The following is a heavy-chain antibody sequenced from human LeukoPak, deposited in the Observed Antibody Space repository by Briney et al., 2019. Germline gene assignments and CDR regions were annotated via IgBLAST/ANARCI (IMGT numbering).Heavy chain of an antibody. V-gene: IGHV3-30*18. Sequence: GGSLRLSCAASGFTFSGYGMHWVRQAPGKGLEWVAVISYDGSNKYYADSVKGRFTISRDNSKNTLYLQMNSLRAEDTAVYYCAKEESGPFFDYWGQGTLVTVSS. CDR1: GFTFSGYG. J-gene: IGHJ4*02. D-gene: IGHD3-3*01. CDR3: AKEESGPFFDY. CDR2: ISYDGSNK.